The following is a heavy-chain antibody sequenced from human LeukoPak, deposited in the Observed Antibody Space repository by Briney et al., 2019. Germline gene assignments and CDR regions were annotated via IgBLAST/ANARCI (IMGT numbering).Heavy chain of an antibody. J-gene: IGHJ5*01. Sequence: GGSLRLSCAASGFTFSSYTFHWVRQAPGKGLEWVAVQDGNNKYYTDSVKGRFTISRDDSKNTLYLQMNSLRAEDTAVYYCARARGFSYGLNCFDSWGQGTLVTVSS. CDR1: GFTFSSYT. V-gene: IGHV3-30*14. CDR2: QDGNNK. CDR3: ARARGFSYGLNCFDS. D-gene: IGHD5-18*01.